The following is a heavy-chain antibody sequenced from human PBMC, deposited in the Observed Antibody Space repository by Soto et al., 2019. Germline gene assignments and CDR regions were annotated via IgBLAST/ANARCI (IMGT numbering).Heavy chain of an antibody. CDR1: GYTFTSYD. CDR2: MNPNSGNT. CDR3: ARAAVTTDFDY. J-gene: IGHJ4*02. Sequence: ASVKVSCKASGYTFTSYDINWVRQATGQGLEWMGWMNPNSGNTGYAQQFQGRVTMTRNTSISTAYMELSSLRSEDTAVYYCARAAVTTDFDYWGQGTLVTVSS. V-gene: IGHV1-8*01. D-gene: IGHD4-17*01.